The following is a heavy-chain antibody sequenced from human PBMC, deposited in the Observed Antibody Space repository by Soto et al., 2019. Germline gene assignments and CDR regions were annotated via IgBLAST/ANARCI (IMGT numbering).Heavy chain of an antibody. CDR3: ARDSGYYGSGSYYKSGGMDV. V-gene: IGHV4-30-4*01. D-gene: IGHD3-10*01. J-gene: IGHJ6*02. CDR1: GGSISSGDYY. CDR2: IYYSGST. Sequence: SETLSLTCTVSGGSISSGDYYWSWIRQPPGKGLEWIGYIYYSGSTYYNPSLKSRVTISVDTSKNQFSLKLSSVTAADTAVYYCARDSGYYGSGSYYKSGGMDVWGQGTTVTVSS.